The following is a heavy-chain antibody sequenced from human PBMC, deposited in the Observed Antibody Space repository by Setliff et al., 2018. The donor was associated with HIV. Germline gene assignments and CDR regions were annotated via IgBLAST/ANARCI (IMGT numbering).Heavy chain of an antibody. CDR1: GFTFSDYG. CDR3: ARDPYSSGWNEYLSYYSYYNMDV. CDR2: ISYDGGNE. Sequence: GGSLRLSCAASGFTFSDYGMHWVRQAPGKGLEWVALISYDGGNEYHADSEKGRFTISRDNSKDTLFLQMNSLRPEDTAIYYCARDPYSSGWNEYLSYYSYYNMDVWGQGTTVTVSS. V-gene: IGHV3-30*03. D-gene: IGHD6-19*01. J-gene: IGHJ6*02.